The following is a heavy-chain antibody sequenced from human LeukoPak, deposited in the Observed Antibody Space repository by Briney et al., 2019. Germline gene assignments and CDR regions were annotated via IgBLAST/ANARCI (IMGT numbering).Heavy chain of an antibody. D-gene: IGHD5-18*01. Sequence: ASVKVSCKASGYTFTSYSISWVRQAPGQGLEWMGWISAYNGNTKSAQKLQGRVTMTTDTSTSTAYMELRSLRSDDTAVYYCARGTRYSYGSDYFDYWGQGTLVTVSS. V-gene: IGHV1-18*01. CDR3: ARGTRYSYGSDYFDY. CDR1: GYTFTSYS. CDR2: ISAYNGNT. J-gene: IGHJ4*02.